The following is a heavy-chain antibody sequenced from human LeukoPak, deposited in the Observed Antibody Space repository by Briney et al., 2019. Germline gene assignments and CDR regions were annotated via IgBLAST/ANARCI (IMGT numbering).Heavy chain of an antibody. J-gene: IGHJ4*02. CDR3: ARVRNSGFRYVDS. V-gene: IGHV1-18*01. CDR2: ISAYNGNT. Sequence: ASVKVSCKASGYTFTNYAISWVRQAPGQGLEWVGWISAYNGNTNYAQKLQGRVTMNTDTSTSTAYMDLRSLRSDDTAVYYCARVRNSGFRYVDSWGQGTLVTVSS. D-gene: IGHD5-12*01. CDR1: GYTFTNYA.